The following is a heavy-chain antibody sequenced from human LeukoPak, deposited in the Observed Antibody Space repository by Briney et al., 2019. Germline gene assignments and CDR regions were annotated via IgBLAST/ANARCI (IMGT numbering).Heavy chain of an antibody. D-gene: IGHD3-9*01. CDR1: GFTFSTYN. J-gene: IGHJ3*01. CDR3: ARDQIGFDGAFDL. V-gene: IGHV3-48*02. Sequence: GGSLRLSCVGSGFTFSTYNMNWVRQAPGKGPEWVSYISSGSVTMYYADSVRGRFTISRDNAKNSLYLQMNSLRDEGTAFYYCARDQIGFDGAFDLRGQGTMVTVSS. CDR2: ISSGSVTM.